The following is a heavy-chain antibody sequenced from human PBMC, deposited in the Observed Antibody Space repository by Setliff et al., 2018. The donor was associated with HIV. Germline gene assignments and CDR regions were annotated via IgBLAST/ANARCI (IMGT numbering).Heavy chain of an antibody. CDR1: GYSISSGYY. J-gene: IGHJ6*02. Sequence: SETLSLTCGVSGYSISSGYYWGWIRQPPGKGLEWIGRIQGNGDTTYNPSLKSRVTISRDTAKNEFSVKLTSVTAADTAVYYCARESPDGLDVWGQGTTVTVSS. V-gene: IGHV4-38-2*02. CDR3: ARESPDGLDV. CDR2: IQGNGDT.